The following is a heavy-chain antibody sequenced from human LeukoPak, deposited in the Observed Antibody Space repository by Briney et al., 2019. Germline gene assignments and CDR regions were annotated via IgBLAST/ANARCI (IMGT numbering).Heavy chain of an antibody. V-gene: IGHV4-38-2*02. CDR2: IYHSGST. Sequence: SETLSLTCTVSGYSISSGYYWGWIRQPPGKGLEWIGSIYHSGSTYYNPSLKSRVTISVDTSKNQFSLKLSSVTAADTAVYYCGRARSSITRSFDIWGKGTMVTVSS. CDR3: GRARSSITRSFDI. CDR1: GYSISSGYY. D-gene: IGHD3-10*01. J-gene: IGHJ3*02.